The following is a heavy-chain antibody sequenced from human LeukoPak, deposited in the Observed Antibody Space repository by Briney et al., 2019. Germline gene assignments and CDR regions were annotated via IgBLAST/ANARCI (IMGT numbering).Heavy chain of an antibody. CDR1: GFTFSSYA. CDR3: ATRPNLYCYGSGSYMDY. CDR2: ISGSGGST. Sequence: GGSLRLSCAASGFTFSSYAMSWVRQAPGKGLEWVSAISGSGGSTYYADSVKGRFTISRDNSKSTLYLQMNSLRADDTAVYYWATRPNLYCYGSGSYMDYWGQGPLVTVSS. D-gene: IGHD3-10*01. J-gene: IGHJ4*02. V-gene: IGHV3-23*01.